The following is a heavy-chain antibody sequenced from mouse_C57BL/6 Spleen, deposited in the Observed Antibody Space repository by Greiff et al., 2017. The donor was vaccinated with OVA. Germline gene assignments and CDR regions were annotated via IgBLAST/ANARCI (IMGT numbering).Heavy chain of an antibody. V-gene: IGHV3-6*01. CDR3: ALDSSGRFAY. Sequence: DVKLQESGPGLVKPSQSLSLTCSVTGYSITSGYYWNWIRQFPGNKLEWMGYISYDGSNNYNPSLKNRIPITRDTSKNQFFLKLNSVTPEDTATYYCALDSSGRFAYWGQGTLVTVSA. J-gene: IGHJ3*01. CDR2: ISYDGSN. CDR1: GYSITSGYY. D-gene: IGHD3-2*02.